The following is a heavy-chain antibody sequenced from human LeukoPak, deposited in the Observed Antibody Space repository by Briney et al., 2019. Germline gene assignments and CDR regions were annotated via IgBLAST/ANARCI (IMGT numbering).Heavy chain of an antibody. Sequence: AGGSLRLSCTASGFTFGDYAMSWFRQAPGKGLEWVSAISGSGGSTYYADSVKGRFTISRDNSKNTLYLQMNSLRAEDTAVYYCAKDWAAAGTFGYYYMDVWGKGTTVTISS. J-gene: IGHJ6*03. CDR1: GFTFGDYA. CDR3: AKDWAAAGTFGYYYMDV. V-gene: IGHV3-23*01. CDR2: ISGSGGST. D-gene: IGHD6-13*01.